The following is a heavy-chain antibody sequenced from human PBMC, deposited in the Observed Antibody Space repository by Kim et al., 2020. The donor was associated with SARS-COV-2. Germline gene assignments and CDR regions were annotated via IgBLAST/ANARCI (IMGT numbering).Heavy chain of an antibody. V-gene: IGHV3-30*04. CDR2: ISYDGSNK. CDR3: ARDAKRGYSFGWTYYYYGMDG. CDR1: GLTFSNYA. Sequence: GGSLRLSCTASGLTFSNYAIHWVRQAPGKGLEWVAVISYDGSNKNYADSVKGLFTLSRDKSKNTLYLQMNSLRAEDTAVYFCARDAKRGYSFGWTYYYYGMDGCGQATSVTVSS. J-gene: IGHJ6*01. D-gene: IGHD5-18*01.